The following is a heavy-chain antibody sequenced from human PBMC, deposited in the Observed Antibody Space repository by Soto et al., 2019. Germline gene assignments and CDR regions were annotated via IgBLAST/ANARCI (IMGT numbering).Heavy chain of an antibody. CDR3: TRWEMCSSGWYDQNDY. J-gene: IGHJ4*02. CDR2: IRSKANSYAT. Sequence: EVQLVESGGGLVQPGGSLKLSCAASGFTFSGSAMHWVRQASGKGLEWVGRIRSKANSYATAYAASVKGRFTISRDDSKNTAYMQMNSLKTEDTAVYHCTRWEMCSSGWYDQNDYWGQGTLVTVSS. V-gene: IGHV3-73*01. D-gene: IGHD6-19*01. CDR1: GFTFSGSA.